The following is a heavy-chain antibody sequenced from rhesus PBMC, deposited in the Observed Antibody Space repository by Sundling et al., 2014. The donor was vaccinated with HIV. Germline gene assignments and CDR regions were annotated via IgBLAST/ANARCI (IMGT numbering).Heavy chain of an antibody. CDR2: IYGNSASS. CDR3: LGGHWSDYSNDY. V-gene: IGHV4-73*01. CDR1: GGSISDYSY. D-gene: IGHD3-22*01. Sequence: QVKLQQWGEGLVKPSETLSLTCAVYGGSISDYSYWSWIRQPPGKGLEWIGYIYGNSASSNYNPSLKNRVTISKDTSKNQFSLNLTSVTAADTAVYYCLGGHWSDYSNDYWGQGVLVIVSS. J-gene: IGHJ4*01.